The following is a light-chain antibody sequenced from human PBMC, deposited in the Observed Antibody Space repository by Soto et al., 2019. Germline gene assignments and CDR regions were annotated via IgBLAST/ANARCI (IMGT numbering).Light chain of an antibody. V-gene: IGKV1-33*01. J-gene: IGKJ4*01. CDR1: QDIRNH. Sequence: DIQMTQSPSSLSASVGDRVTITCQASQDIRNHLNWYQQRPGKAPKLLIYDASYLETGVPSRFSGSGSGTDFTFTISSLQPEDIAIYYCQHYGNLRLFGGGTKVEIK. CDR2: DAS. CDR3: QHYGNLRL.